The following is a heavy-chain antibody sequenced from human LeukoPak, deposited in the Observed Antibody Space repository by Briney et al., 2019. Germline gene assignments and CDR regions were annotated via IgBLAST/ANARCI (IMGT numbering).Heavy chain of an antibody. V-gene: IGHV3-53*01. CDR3: ARAIQFGGYFDY. Sequence: PGGSLRLSCAASGFTVSSNYMSWVRRAPGKGLEWGSVIYGGGTTHYADSVRGRFTISRDNSKNTLYLQMNSLRADDTAVYYCARAIQFGGYFDYWGQGTLVTVSS. J-gene: IGHJ4*02. CDR2: IYGGGTT. CDR1: GFTVSSNY. D-gene: IGHD2-15*01.